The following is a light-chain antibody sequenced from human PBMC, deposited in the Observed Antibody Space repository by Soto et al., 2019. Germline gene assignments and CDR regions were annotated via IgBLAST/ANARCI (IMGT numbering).Light chain of an antibody. Sequence: QSVLTQPPSVSAAPGQKVTISCSGSSSNIANNYVSWYQQLPGTAPKLLIYEINKRPSGIPDRFSGSKSGTSATLGITGLQTGDEADYYCRTWDSSLSAHVFGTGTKSPS. J-gene: IGLJ1*01. V-gene: IGLV1-51*02. CDR1: SSNIANNY. CDR2: EIN. CDR3: RTWDSSLSAHV.